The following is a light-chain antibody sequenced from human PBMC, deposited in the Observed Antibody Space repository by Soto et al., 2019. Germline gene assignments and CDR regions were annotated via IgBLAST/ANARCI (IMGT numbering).Light chain of an antibody. CDR2: PAS. J-gene: IGKJ4*01. CDR1: KPVRSW. CDR3: LPATSFPLT. Sequence: DIPMTQYPSSVSASLGDIVTITLRASKPVRSWLVSYQQKPGKAPQLLIYPASSLPSGVPSRFSGSGSGTDYTRPISGLQAEDFATCYCLPATSFPLTFGEGNKVPSK. V-gene: IGKV1D-12*01.